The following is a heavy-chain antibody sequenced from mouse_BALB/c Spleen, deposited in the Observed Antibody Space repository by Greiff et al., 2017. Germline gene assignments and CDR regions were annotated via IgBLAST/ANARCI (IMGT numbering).Heavy chain of an antibody. CDR1: GYSITSGYY. V-gene: IGHV3-6*02. J-gene: IGHJ3*01. Sequence: DVQLQESGPGLVKPSQSLSLTCSVTGYSITSGYYWNWIRQFPGNKLEWMGYISYDGSNNYNPSLKNRISITRDTSKNQFFLKLNSVTTEDTATYYCARGDYYYGSSYRAYWGQGTLVTVSA. CDR3: ARGDYYYGSSYRAY. CDR2: ISYDGSN. D-gene: IGHD1-1*01.